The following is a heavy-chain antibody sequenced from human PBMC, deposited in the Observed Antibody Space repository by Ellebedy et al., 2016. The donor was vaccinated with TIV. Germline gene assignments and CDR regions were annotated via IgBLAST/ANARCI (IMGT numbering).Heavy chain of an antibody. CDR1: GGSVSSGSYY. V-gene: IGHV4-61*01. CDR3: AKLSLSPASGQLDY. Sequence: SETLSLXXTVSGGSVSSGSYYWSWIRQPPGKGLEWIGYIYYSGSTNYNPSLKGRLTMSLDTSKSQFSLKLSSVTAADTALYYCAKLSLSPASGQLDYWGQGTLVTVSS. D-gene: IGHD2/OR15-2a*01. CDR2: IYYSGST. J-gene: IGHJ4*02.